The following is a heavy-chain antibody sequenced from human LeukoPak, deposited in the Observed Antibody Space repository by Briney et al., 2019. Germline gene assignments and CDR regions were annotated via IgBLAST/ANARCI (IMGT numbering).Heavy chain of an antibody. Sequence: GASVKVSCKASGGTFSSYAISLVRQAPGQGLEWIGGIIPIFGTANYAQKFQGRVTITADESTSTAYMELSSLRSEDTAVYYCARDVVPAAIVNWFDPWGQGTLVTVSS. CDR1: GGTFSSYA. D-gene: IGHD2-2*01. J-gene: IGHJ5*02. CDR2: IIPIFGTA. CDR3: ARDVVPAAIVNWFDP. V-gene: IGHV1-69*13.